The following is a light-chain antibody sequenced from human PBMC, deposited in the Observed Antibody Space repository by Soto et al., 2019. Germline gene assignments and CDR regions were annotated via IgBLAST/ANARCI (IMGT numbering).Light chain of an antibody. CDR1: ENIYTN. CDR2: GAS. CDR3: QQYYNWPRT. J-gene: IGKJ5*01. Sequence: EIVMTQSPATLSVSPGERATLSCRASENIYTNLAWYQQKPGQAPRLLFYGASTRATGLPARFSGSGSGTEFTLTINSLQAEDFAVYYCQQYYNWPRTFGQGTRLEIK. V-gene: IGKV3-15*01.